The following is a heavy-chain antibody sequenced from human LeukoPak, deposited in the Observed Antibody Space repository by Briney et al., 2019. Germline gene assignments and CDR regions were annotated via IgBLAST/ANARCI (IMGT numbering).Heavy chain of an antibody. V-gene: IGHV4-59*01. CDR3: ASFDRVTIFGVVIRSDAFDI. D-gene: IGHD3-3*01. CDR2: IYYSGST. CDR1: GGSISSYY. Sequence: PSETLSLTCTVSGGSISSYYWSWIRQPPGKGLEWIGYIYYSGSTNYNPSLKSRVTISVDTSKNQFSLKLSSVTAADTAVYYCASFDRVTIFGVVIRSDAFDIWGQGTMVTVSS. J-gene: IGHJ3*02.